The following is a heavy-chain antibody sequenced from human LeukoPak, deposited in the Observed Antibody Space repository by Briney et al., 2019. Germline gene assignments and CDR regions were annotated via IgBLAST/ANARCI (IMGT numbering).Heavy chain of an antibody. CDR1: GFTFTSSA. J-gene: IGHJ4*02. CDR3: ARGGAYTYGYY. CDR2: IVVGSGKT. V-gene: IGHV1-58*01. D-gene: IGHD5-18*01. Sequence: GASVKVSCKASGFTFTSSAVQWVRQARGQRLEWIGWIVVGSGKTNYAQKFQERVTITSDMSTSTAYMELSSLRSDDTAVYYCARGGAYTYGYYWGQGTLVTVSS.